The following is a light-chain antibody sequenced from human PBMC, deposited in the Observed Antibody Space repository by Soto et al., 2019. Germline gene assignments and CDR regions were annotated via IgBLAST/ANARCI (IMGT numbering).Light chain of an antibody. J-gene: IGLJ3*02. Sequence: QSALTQPASVSGSPGQSITISCAGTSSDVGAYNYVSWYQQHPDKAPKVMIYEVSIRPSGVSDRFSGSKSGNTASLTISGLQAEVEAVYYCYSYTTSSTWVFGGGTKLTVL. CDR2: EVS. V-gene: IGLV2-14*01. CDR3: YSYTTSSTWV. CDR1: SSDVGAYNY.